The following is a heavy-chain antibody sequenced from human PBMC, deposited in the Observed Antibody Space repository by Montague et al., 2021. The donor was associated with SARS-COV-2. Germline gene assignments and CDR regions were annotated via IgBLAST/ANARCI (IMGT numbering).Heavy chain of an antibody. Sequence: SLRLSCAASGFTFSSYDMHWVRQATGNGLEWVSAIGTAGDTYYPGSVKGRFTISRENAKNSLYLQMNSLRAGDTAVYYCARGHHYYDSSGYLGAGYYYYYMDVWGKGTTVTVSS. CDR1: GFTFSSYD. CDR3: ARGHHYYDSSGYLGAGYYYYYMDV. D-gene: IGHD3-22*01. CDR2: IGTAGDT. V-gene: IGHV3-13*01. J-gene: IGHJ6*03.